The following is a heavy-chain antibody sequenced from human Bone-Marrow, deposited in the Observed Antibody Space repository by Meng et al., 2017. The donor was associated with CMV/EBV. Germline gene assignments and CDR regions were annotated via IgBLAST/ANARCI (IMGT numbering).Heavy chain of an antibody. J-gene: IGHJ4*02. V-gene: IGHV1-46*01. CDR1: YTFTSYD. Sequence: YTFTSYDVHWVRQAPGQGLEWMGIINPSGGSTSYAQKFQGRVTMTRDTSTSTVYMELSSLRSEDTAVYYCARDFAYSSSSAGGSYFDYWGQGTLVTVSS. CDR2: INPSGGST. CDR3: ARDFAYSSSSAGGSYFDY. D-gene: IGHD6-6*01.